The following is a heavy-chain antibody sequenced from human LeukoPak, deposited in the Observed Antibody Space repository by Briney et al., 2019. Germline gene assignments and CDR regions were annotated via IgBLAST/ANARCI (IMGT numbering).Heavy chain of an antibody. Sequence: GGSLRLSCAASRYTFSSYAMSWVSQAPGKGQGWVSAISGSGGSTYYADSVKGRFIIYNDKSKNKLYLRMQRLRDKDTAVYYCGINFVVVVSDYWGQGTLVTVSS. CDR1: RYTFSSYA. CDR2: ISGSGGST. J-gene: IGHJ4*02. CDR3: GINFVVVVSDY. D-gene: IGHD2-2*01. V-gene: IGHV3-23*01.